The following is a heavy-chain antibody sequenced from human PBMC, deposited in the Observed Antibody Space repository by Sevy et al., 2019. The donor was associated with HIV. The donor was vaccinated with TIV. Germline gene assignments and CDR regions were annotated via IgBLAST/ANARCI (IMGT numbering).Heavy chain of an antibody. CDR3: ASLLWFGELSPNYNWFDP. CDR2: IYYSGST. D-gene: IGHD3-10*01. J-gene: IGHJ5*02. CDR1: GGSISSSSYY. Sequence: SETLSLTCTVSGGSISSSSYYWGWIRQPPGKGPEWIGSIYYSGSTYYNPSLKSRVTISVDTSKNQFSLKLSSVTAADTAVYYCASLLWFGELSPNYNWFDPWGQGTLVTVSS. V-gene: IGHV4-39*01.